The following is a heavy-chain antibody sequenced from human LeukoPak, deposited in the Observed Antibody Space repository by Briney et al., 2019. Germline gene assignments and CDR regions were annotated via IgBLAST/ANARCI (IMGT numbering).Heavy chain of an antibody. CDR2: INHSGST. J-gene: IGHJ4*02. CDR1: GGSFSGYY. D-gene: IGHD3-22*01. V-gene: IGHV4-34*01. CDR3: ARGRVFPYYYDSSGYYSKTKGFDY. Sequence: PSETLSLTCAVYGGSFSGYYWSWIRQPPGKGLEWIGEINHSGSTNYNPSLKSRVTISVDTSKNQFSLKLSSVTAADTAVYYCARGRVFPYYYDSSGYYSKTKGFDYWGQGTLVTVSS.